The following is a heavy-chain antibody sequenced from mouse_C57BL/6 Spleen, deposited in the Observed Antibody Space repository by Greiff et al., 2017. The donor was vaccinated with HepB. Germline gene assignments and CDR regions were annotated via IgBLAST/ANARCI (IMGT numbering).Heavy chain of an antibody. CDR1: GYTFTSYW. V-gene: IGHV1-55*01. CDR2: IYPGSGST. CDR3: ARRTGTDYAMDY. J-gene: IGHJ4*01. D-gene: IGHD4-1*01. Sequence: QVQLQQPGAELVKPGASVKMSCKASGYTFTSYWITWVKQRPGQGLEWIGDIYPGSGSTNYNEKFKSKATLTVDTSSSTAYIQLSSLTSEDSAVYYCARRTGTDYAMDYWGQGTSVTVSS.